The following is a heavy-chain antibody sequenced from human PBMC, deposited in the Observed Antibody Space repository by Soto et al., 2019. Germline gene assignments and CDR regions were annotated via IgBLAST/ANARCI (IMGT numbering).Heavy chain of an antibody. CDR2: ISYDGSNK. Sequence: QVQLVESGGGVVQPGRSLRLSCAASGFTFSSYGMHWVRQAPGKGLEWVAVISYDGSNKYYADSVKGRFTISRDNSKNTLYLQMTRLCAEDTAVYYCAILLAPTPVSQTRAHDYWGQGTLVTVSS. D-gene: IGHD2-15*01. CDR1: GFTFSSYG. J-gene: IGHJ4*02. V-gene: IGHV3-30*03. CDR3: AILLAPTPVSQTRAHDY.